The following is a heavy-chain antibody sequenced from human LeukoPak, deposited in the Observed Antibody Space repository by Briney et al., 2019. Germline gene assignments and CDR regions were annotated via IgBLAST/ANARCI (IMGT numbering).Heavy chain of an antibody. J-gene: IGHJ6*02. CDR3: AKASDQDTYYYGMDV. CDR2: ISGSGGNT. CDR1: GFTFSSYA. D-gene: IGHD2-2*01. Sequence: GGSLRLSCAASGFTFSSYAMSWVRQAPGKGLEWVSAISGSGGNTYYADSVKGRFTISRDNSKNTLYLQMNSLRAEDTAVYYCAKASDQDTYYYGMDVWGQGTTVTVSS. V-gene: IGHV3-23*01.